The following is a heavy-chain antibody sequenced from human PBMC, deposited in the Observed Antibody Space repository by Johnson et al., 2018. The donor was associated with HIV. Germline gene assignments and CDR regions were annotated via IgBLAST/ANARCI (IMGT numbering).Heavy chain of an antibody. CDR2: IWYDGSNK. V-gene: IGHV3-33*06. J-gene: IGHJ3*02. Sequence: QVQLVESGGGVVQPGTSLRLSCAASGFNFSTYGMHWVRQAPGKGLEWVAVIWYDGSNKYYTDSVKGRFTISRDNSKNTLYLQMNSLGAEDTAVYYCAKDTYDSDAFDIWGQGTMVTVSS. CDR1: GFNFSTYG. D-gene: IGHD3-22*01. CDR3: AKDTYDSDAFDI.